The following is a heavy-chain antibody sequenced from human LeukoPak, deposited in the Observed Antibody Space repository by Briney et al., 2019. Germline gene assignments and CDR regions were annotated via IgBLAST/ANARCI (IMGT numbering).Heavy chain of an antibody. V-gene: IGHV3-21*01. CDR1: GFTFSSYS. D-gene: IGHD3-22*01. CDR3: ARAAGRYYDSSGYRPLDY. J-gene: IGHJ4*02. Sequence: GGSLRLSCAASGFTFSSYSMNWVRQAPGKGLEWVSSISSSSSYIYYADSVKGRFTISRDNAKNSLYLQMNSLRAEDTAVYYCARAAGRYYDSSGYRPLDYWGQGTLVTVSS. CDR2: ISSSSSYI.